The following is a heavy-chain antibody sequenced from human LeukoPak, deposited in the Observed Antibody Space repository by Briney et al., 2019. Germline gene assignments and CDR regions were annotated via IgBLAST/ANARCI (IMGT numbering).Heavy chain of an antibody. CDR1: GFTVSSNY. D-gene: IGHD1-26*01. CDR2: IYSDGST. CDR3: ARLGWELLPGAFDI. Sequence: GGSLRLSCVVSGFTVSSNYMSWVRQAPGKGLEWVSVIYSDGSTYYADSVKGRFTISRHNSKNTLYLQMNSLRVEDTAVYYCARLGWELLPGAFDIWGQGTMVTVSS. J-gene: IGHJ3*02. V-gene: IGHV3-53*04.